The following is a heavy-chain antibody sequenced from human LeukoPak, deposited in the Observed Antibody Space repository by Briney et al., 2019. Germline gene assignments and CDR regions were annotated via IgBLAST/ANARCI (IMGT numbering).Heavy chain of an antibody. CDR1: GFTSSSYA. Sequence: QPGRSLRLSCAASGFTSSSYAMHWVRQAPGKGLEWVAVISYDGSNKYYADSVKGRFTISRDNSKNTVFMEINSLKPEDTALYYCARSEHIVVVTSTPASYWGQGTLVTVSS. D-gene: IGHD2-21*02. CDR2: ISYDGSNK. CDR3: ARSEHIVVVTSTPASY. J-gene: IGHJ4*02. V-gene: IGHV3-30-3*01.